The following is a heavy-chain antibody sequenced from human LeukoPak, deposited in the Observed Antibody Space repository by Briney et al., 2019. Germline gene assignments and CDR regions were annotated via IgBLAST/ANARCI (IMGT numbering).Heavy chain of an antibody. CDR1: GGSISSYY. CDR3: ARDKYYYDSSGYLPSPRVYYFDY. J-gene: IGHJ4*02. Sequence: SETLSLTCTVSGGSISSYYWSWIRQPAGKGLEWIGRIYTRGSTNYNPSLKSRVTMSVDTSKNQFSLKLSSVTAADTAVYYCARDKYYYDSSGYLPSPRVYYFDYWGQGTLVTVSS. V-gene: IGHV4-4*07. CDR2: IYTRGST. D-gene: IGHD3-22*01.